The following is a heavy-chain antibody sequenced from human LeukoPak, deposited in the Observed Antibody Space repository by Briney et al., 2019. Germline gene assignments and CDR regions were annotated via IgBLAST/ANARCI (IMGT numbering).Heavy chain of an antibody. Sequence: GGSLRLSCSASGFTFSNYAMNWFRQAPGKGLEYVSVIGPNGGDAYYADSVKGRFTISGDNSKNTLYLQMSSLRAEDTAVYYCAKGRPTTLGYCGRSICADWYFDLWGRGTLLSVSS. CDR2: IGPNGGDA. CDR1: GFTFSNYA. CDR3: AKGRPTTLGYCGRSICADWYFDL. J-gene: IGHJ2*01. V-gene: IGHV3-64D*06. D-gene: IGHD2-2*01.